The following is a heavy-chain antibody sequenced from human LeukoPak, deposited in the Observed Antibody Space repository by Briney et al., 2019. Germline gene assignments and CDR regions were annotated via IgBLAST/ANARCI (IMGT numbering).Heavy chain of an antibody. J-gene: IGHJ5*02. V-gene: IGHV3-30*04. D-gene: IGHD6-13*01. CDR1: EFTFSTYA. CDR2: ISYDGSNK. CDR3: ARDHSSSSWPLRWFDP. Sequence: GGPRSPSCPPFEFTFSTYARHGFRKPPARGLGWWPVISYDGSNKYYADSVKGRFTISRDNSKNTLYLQMNSLRAEDTAVYYCARDHSSSSWPLRWFDPWGQGTLVTVSS.